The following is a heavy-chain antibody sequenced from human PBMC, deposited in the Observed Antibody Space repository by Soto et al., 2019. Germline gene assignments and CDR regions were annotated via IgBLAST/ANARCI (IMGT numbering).Heavy chain of an antibody. J-gene: IGHJ5*01. CDR2: MNPNSGNT. Sequence: ASVKVSCKASGYTFTSYDINWVRQATGQGLEWMGWMNPNSGNTGYAQKFQGRVTMTRNTSISTAYMELSSLRSEDTAVYYCARHPSSAAMVDNCFESWGQRTLVTVSS. V-gene: IGHV1-8*01. CDR1: GYTFTSYD. CDR3: ARHPSSAAMVDNCFES. D-gene: IGHD5-18*01.